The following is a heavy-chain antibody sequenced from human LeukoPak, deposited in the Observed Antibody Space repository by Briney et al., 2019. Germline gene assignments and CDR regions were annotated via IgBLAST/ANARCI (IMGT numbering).Heavy chain of an antibody. CDR3: ARRLSIVGANFFDY. CDR1: GFTFSSYE. V-gene: IGHV3-48*03. Sequence: PGGSLRLSCATSGFTFSSYEMNWVRQAPGKGLEWVSYIPSSGSIIYYADSVKGRFTISRDNAKNSLYLQMNSLRAEDTAVYYCARRLSIVGANFFDYWGQGTLVTVSS. CDR2: IPSSGSII. J-gene: IGHJ4*02. D-gene: IGHD1-26*01.